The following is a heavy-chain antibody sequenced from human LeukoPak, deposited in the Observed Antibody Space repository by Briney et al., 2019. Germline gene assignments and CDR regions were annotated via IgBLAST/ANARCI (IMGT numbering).Heavy chain of an antibody. J-gene: IGHJ4*02. CDR3: ARRETTTVTTLYYFDY. CDR1: GVSFSGYY. V-gene: IGHV4-34*01. D-gene: IGHD4-17*01. CDR2: INHSGST. Sequence: SETLSLTCAVYGVSFSGYYWSWIRQPPGKGLEWVGEINHSGSTNYNPSLKSRVTISVDTSKNQFSLKLSSVTAADTAVYYCARRETTTVTTLYYFDYWGQGTLVTVSS.